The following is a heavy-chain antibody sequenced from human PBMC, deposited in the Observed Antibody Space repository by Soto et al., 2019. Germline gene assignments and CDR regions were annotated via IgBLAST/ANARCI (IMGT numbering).Heavy chain of an antibody. CDR3: ANERAARGIYY. J-gene: IGHJ4*02. V-gene: IGHV3-23*01. Sequence: EVQLLESGGGLVQPGGSLRLSCAASGFTFSNYAMSWVRQAPGKGLEWVSTISNSGGNTYYADSVKGRFTISRDNSENTLYLQMNSLRAEATARYYWANERAARGIYYWGQGSLVSVSS. CDR1: GFTFSNYA. D-gene: IGHD3-3*02. CDR2: ISNSGGNT.